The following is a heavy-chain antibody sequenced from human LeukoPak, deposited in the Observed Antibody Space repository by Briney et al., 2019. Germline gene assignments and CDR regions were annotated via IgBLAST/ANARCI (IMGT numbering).Heavy chain of an antibody. CDR1: GGSISTYY. CDR2: IYYSGST. Sequence: SETLSLTCTVSGGSISTYYWSWIRQPPGKGLEWIGYIYYSGSTNYNPSLKSRVTISVDTSKDQFSLKLSSVTAADTAVYYCARAAGPLAAPDFWGQGTPVTVSS. D-gene: IGHD6-13*01. V-gene: IGHV4-59*01. CDR3: ARAAGPLAAPDF. J-gene: IGHJ4*02.